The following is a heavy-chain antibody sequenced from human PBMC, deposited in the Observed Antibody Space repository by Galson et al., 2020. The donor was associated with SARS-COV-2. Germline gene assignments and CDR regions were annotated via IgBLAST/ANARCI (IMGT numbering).Heavy chain of an antibody. Sequence: HGESLKISCKGSGYRFSNYWIGWVRQMPGKGPEWMGIIHPGDSDTRYSPSFQGQVTISADKSISTAYLQWSRLKASDTAMYYCASGEYYFDYWGQGTLVTVSS. CDR3: ASGEYYFDY. CDR1: GYRFSNYW. V-gene: IGHV5-51*01. J-gene: IGHJ4*02. CDR2: IHPGDSDT. D-gene: IGHD7-27*01.